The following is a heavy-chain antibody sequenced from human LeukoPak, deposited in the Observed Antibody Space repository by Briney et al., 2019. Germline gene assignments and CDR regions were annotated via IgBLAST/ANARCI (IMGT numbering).Heavy chain of an antibody. V-gene: IGHV3-9*01. D-gene: IGHD7-27*01. J-gene: IGHJ2*01. CDR3: AKEAWGSDWYFNL. CDR1: GFTFDDYA. Sequence: GGSLRLSCAASGFTFDDYAMHWVRQAPGKGLEWVSGTGWNSGNIGYADSVKGRFTISRDNAKNSLYLQMNSLRAEDTALYYCAKEAWGSDWYFNLWGRGTLVTVSS. CDR2: TGWNSGNI.